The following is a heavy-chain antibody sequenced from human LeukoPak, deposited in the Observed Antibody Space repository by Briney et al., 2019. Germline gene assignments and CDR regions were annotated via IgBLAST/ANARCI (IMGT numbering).Heavy chain of an antibody. Sequence: QPGGSLRLSCAASGFTFSSNYMSCVRQAPGKGLEWVSVIYSGGSTYYADSVKGRFTISRNNSKNTLYLQMNSLRAEDTAVYYCAKDQALLRFDYWGQGTLVTVS. CDR3: AKDQALLRFDY. V-gene: IGHV3-53*01. J-gene: IGHJ4*02. D-gene: IGHD2-15*01. CDR2: IYSGGST. CDR1: GFTFSSNY.